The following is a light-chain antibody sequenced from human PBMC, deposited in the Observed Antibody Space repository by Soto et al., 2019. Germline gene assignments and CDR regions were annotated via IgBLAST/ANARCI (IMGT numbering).Light chain of an antibody. CDR3: QLYRNLPPLP. J-gene: IGKJ4*01. V-gene: IGKV3-15*01. CDR1: QSVGRA. CDR2: AAS. Sequence: EIVMTQSPATLSVSPGETATLSCRASQSVGRAVAWYQHKPGQAPRHLIVAASIRATGVPGRFSGGGSGTEFPLTISSLQSEDFAVHYCQLYRNLPPLPFGGGPTVEIK.